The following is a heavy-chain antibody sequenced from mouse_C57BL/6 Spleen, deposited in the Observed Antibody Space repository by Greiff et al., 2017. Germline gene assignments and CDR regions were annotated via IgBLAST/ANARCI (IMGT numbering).Heavy chain of an antibody. CDR3: ARRNYYAMDY. V-gene: IGHV1-7*01. Sequence: VQGVEPGAELAKPGASVKLSCKASGYTFTSYWMHWVKQRPGQGLEWIGYINPSSGYTKYNQKFKDKATLTADKSSSTAYMQLSSLTYADAAVYYCARRNYYAMDYGGQGTAGTVSS. J-gene: IGHJ4*01. CDR1: GYTFTSYW. CDR2: INPSSGYT.